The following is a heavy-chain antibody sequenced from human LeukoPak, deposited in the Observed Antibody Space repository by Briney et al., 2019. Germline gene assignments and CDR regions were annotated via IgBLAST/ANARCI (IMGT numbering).Heavy chain of an antibody. CDR1: GGSFSGYY. CDR3: ARGGSYLAYYFDY. D-gene: IGHD1-26*01. Sequence: SETLSLTCAVYGGSFSGYYWNWIRQPPGKGLEWIGYISYSGNTNYNPSLKSRVTISVDTSKNQFSLKLSSVTAADTAVYYCARGGSYLAYYFDYWGQGTLVTVSS. V-gene: IGHV4-59*01. CDR2: ISYSGNT. J-gene: IGHJ4*02.